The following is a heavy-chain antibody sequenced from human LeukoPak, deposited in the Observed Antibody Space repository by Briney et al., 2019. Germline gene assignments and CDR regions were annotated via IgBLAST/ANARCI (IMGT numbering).Heavy chain of an antibody. V-gene: IGHV3-21*01. CDR3: ARDHRSSTWPFDY. J-gene: IGHJ4*02. CDR2: IGSSSSYI. CDR1: GFTFSSYS. D-gene: IGHD6-13*01. Sequence: GGSLRLSCAASGFTFSSYSMNWVRQAPGKGLEWVSSIGSSSSYIYYADSVKGRFTISRDNAKNSLYLQMNSLRAEDTAVYYCARDHRSSTWPFDYWGQGTLVTVSS.